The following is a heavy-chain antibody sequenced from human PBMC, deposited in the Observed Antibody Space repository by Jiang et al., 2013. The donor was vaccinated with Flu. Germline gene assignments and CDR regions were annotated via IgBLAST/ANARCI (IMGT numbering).Heavy chain of an antibody. D-gene: IGHD1-26*01. CDR1: GYSFTNYW. Sequence: GAEVKKPGESLKISCKASGYSFTNYWIGWVRQMPGKGLEWMGAMFPADSDTRYSPSFQGQVTISVDNSMNSAFLQWSSLDVSDTAMYYCTAGQMGASDFDYWGQGRWSPSPQ. J-gene: IGHJ4*02. V-gene: IGHV5-51*01. CDR2: MFPADSDT. CDR3: TAGQMGASDFDY.